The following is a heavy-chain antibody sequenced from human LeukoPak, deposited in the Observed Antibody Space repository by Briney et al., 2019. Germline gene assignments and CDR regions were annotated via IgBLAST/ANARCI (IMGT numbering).Heavy chain of an antibody. Sequence: ASVTVSCTASGYTFTGYYMHWVRQAPGQGLEWMGRINPNTGGTNFAQKFQGRVTMTRDTSINTAYMELSGLTSDDTAIYYCARWDCYDSSAYGKSDYWGQGTLVTVSS. J-gene: IGHJ4*02. V-gene: IGHV1-2*06. CDR2: INPNTGGT. CDR3: ARWDCYDSSAYGKSDY. D-gene: IGHD3-22*01. CDR1: GYTFTGYY.